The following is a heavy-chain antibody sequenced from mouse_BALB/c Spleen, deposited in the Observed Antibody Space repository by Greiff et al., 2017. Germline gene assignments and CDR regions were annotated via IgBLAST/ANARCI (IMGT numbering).Heavy chain of an antibody. D-gene: IGHD2-10*02. CDR3: APYGNYVRFAY. Sequence: DVKLQESGAELVKPGASVKLSCTASGFNIKDTYMHWVKQRPEQGLEWIGRIDPANGNTKYDPKFQGKATITADTSSNTAYLQLSSLTSEDTAVYYCAPYGNYVRFAYWGQGTLVTVSA. CDR1: GFNIKDTY. V-gene: IGHV14-3*02. CDR2: IDPANGNT. J-gene: IGHJ3*01.